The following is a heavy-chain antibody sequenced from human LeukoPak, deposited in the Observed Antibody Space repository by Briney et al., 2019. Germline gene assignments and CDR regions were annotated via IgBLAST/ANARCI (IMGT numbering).Heavy chain of an antibody. Sequence: GASVKVSCKASGYTFTSYDINWVRQATGQGLEWMGWMNPNSGNTGYAQKFQGRVTMTRNTSISTAYMELSSLRSEDTAVYYCARHLWFGELKLFYGTDVWGQGTTVTVSS. V-gene: IGHV1-8*01. CDR2: MNPNSGNT. J-gene: IGHJ6*02. CDR1: GYTFTSYD. CDR3: ARHLWFGELKLFYGTDV. D-gene: IGHD3-10*01.